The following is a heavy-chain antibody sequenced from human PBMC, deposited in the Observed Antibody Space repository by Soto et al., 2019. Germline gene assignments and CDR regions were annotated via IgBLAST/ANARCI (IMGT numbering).Heavy chain of an antibody. J-gene: IGHJ3*02. CDR2: ISYDGSNK. Sequence: LRLSCAASGFTFSSYAMHLVRQAPGKGLEWVAVISYDGSNKYYADSVKGRFTISRDNSKNTLYLQMNSLRADDTAVYDCARGWGYCSSTSGSFDAFDIWGQGTMVTGS. CDR1: GFTFSSYA. CDR3: ARGWGYCSSTSGSFDAFDI. D-gene: IGHD2-2*01. V-gene: IGHV3-30-3*01.